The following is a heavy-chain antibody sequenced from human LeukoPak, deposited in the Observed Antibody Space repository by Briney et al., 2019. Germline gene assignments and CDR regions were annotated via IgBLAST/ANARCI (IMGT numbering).Heavy chain of an antibody. CDR3: ASGPYNWNDGGDY. V-gene: IGHV1-2*06. CDR2: INPNSGGT. CDR1: GYTFTGYY. D-gene: IGHD1-20*01. Sequence: GASVKVSCKASGYTFTGYYMHWVRQAPGLGLEWMGRINPNSGGTNYAQKFQGRVTMTRDTSISTAYMELSRLRSDDTAVYYCASGPYNWNDGGDYWGQGTLVTVSS. J-gene: IGHJ4*02.